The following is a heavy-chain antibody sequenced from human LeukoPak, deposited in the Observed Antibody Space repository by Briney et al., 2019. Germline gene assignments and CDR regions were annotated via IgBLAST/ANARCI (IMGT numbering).Heavy chain of an antibody. CDR2: IRSKAYGGTT. CDR1: GFTFGDYA. CDR3: TRYGGNFDY. Sequence: GESLKISCTASGFTFGDYAMSWVCQAPGKGLEWVGFIRSKAYGGTTEYAASVKGRFTISRDDSKSIAYLQMNSLKTEDTAVYYCTRYGGNFDYWGQGTLVTVSS. J-gene: IGHJ4*02. D-gene: IGHD4-23*01. V-gene: IGHV3-49*04.